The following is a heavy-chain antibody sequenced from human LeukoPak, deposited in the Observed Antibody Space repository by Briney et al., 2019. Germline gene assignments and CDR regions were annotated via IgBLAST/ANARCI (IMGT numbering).Heavy chain of an antibody. CDR2: INPNSSGT. CDR1: GYTFTGYY. CDR3: ARGREGYYYDSSGYYGY. D-gene: IGHD3-22*01. J-gene: IGHJ4*02. V-gene: IGHV1-2*02. Sequence: ASVKVSCKASGYTFTGYYMHWVRQAPGQGLEWMGWINPNSSGTNYAQKFQGRVTMTRDTSISTAYMELSRLRSDDTAVYYCARGREGYYYDSSGYYGYWGQGTLVTVSS.